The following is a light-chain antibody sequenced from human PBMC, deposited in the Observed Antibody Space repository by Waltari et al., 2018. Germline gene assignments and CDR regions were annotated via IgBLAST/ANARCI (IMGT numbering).Light chain of an antibody. CDR2: DAS. V-gene: IGKV1-39*01. Sequence: TCRASRCSDAVVNLYQQQPGKAPKLLIYDASTVQRGVPPRFSGTRIGTDFSLTISDLQPEDFATYFCQQSYSAPFTFGRGTRLE. CDR3: QQSYSAPFT. J-gene: IGKJ5*01. CDR1: RCSDAV.